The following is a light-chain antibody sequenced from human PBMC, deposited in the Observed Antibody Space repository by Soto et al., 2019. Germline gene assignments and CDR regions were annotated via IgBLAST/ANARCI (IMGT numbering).Light chain of an antibody. CDR3: SSYTSSSTLDVV. Sequence: QSVLTQPPSVSGSPGQSITISCTGTSSDVGGYNYVSWYQQHPGKAPKLMIYDVSNRPSGVSNRFSGSKSGNTASLTISGLQAEDEADYYCSSYTSSSTLDVVFGGGTKVTVL. CDR2: DVS. CDR1: SSDVGGYNY. V-gene: IGLV2-14*01. J-gene: IGLJ2*01.